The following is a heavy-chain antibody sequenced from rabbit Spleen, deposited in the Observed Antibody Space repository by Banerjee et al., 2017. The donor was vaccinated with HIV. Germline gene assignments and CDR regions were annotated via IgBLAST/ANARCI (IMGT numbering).Heavy chain of an antibody. Sequence: QEQLMESGGGLVQPGGSLKLSCKASGFSLNSGYDMCWVRQAPGKGLEWIACINAVTGKAVYASWAKGRFTFSKTSSTTVTLQMTSLTAGDTATYFCARDGAGGSYFALWGPGTLVTVS. D-gene: IGHD8-1*01. V-gene: IGHV1S45*01. J-gene: IGHJ4*01. CDR3: ARDGAGGSYFAL. CDR2: INAVTGKA. CDR1: GFSLNSGYD.